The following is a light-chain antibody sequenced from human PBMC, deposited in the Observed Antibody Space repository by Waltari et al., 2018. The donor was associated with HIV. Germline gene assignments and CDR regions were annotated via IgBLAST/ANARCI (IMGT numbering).Light chain of an antibody. V-gene: IGLV3-19*01. CDR3: DSRYSGSDQWV. J-gene: IGLJ3*02. Sequence: SRLTQDPAVSVALGQTVRITCQGDSLRSDYASWYQQKPGQAPKLLVYGKNYRPLGIPDRFIVSNSRDTSSLTITGARAEDEAAYYCDSRYSGSDQWVFGGGTTLTVL. CDR1: SLRSDY. CDR2: GKN.